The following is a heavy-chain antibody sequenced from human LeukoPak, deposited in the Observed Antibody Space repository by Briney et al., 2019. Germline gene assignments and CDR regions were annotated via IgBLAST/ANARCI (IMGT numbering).Heavy chain of an antibody. D-gene: IGHD5/OR15-5a*01. Sequence: SETLSLTCTVSGGSISSSSYYWGWIRQPPGKGLEWIGSIYYSGSTYYNPSLKSRVTISVDTSKNQFSLKLSSVTAADTAVYYCAGSTSPDYWGQGTLVTVSS. V-gene: IGHV4-39*07. CDR3: AGSTSPDY. J-gene: IGHJ4*02. CDR1: GGSISSSSYY. CDR2: IYYSGST.